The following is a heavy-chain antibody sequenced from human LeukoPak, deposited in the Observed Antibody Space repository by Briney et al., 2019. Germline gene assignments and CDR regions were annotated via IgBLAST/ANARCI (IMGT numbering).Heavy chain of an antibody. D-gene: IGHD6-19*01. Sequence: GGSLRLTCEGSGFTFSTYSMNWVRQAPGKGLEWVSSISSSSSYIYYADSVKGRFTISRDNAKNSLFLQMNSLRAEDTAVYYCARGIAVAGTVGAYYMDVWGKGTTVTVSS. CDR3: ARGIAVAGTVGAYYMDV. CDR2: ISSSSSYI. CDR1: GFTFSTYS. J-gene: IGHJ6*03. V-gene: IGHV3-21*01.